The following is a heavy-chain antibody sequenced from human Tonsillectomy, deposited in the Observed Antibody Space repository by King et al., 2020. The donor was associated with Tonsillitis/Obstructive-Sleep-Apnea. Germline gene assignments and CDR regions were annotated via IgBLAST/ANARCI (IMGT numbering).Heavy chain of an antibody. D-gene: IGHD6-19*01. V-gene: IGHV3-74*01. CDR1: GFTFSSYW. CDR2: INSDGSST. Sequence: EVQLVESGGGLVQPGGSLRLSCAASGFTFSSYWLHCVRQAPGKGLVWVSRINSDGSSTSYADSVKRRFTISRDNAKNTLYLQMNSLRAEDTAVYYCATEPYSSLDYWGQGTLVTVSS. CDR3: ATEPYSSLDY. J-gene: IGHJ4*02.